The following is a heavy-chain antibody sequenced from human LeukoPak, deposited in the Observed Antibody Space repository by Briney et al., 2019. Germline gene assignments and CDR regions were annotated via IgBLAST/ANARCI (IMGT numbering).Heavy chain of an antibody. CDR3: ARGHSGGGNYYDSSGYYRSFDY. CDR2: ISSSRSYI. V-gene: IGHV3-21*01. CDR1: GFTFSSYS. D-gene: IGHD3-22*01. J-gene: IGHJ4*02. Sequence: GGSLRLSCAPSGFTFSSYSMNWVRQAPGKGLEWVSYISSSRSYIYYADSVKGRFTISRDNAKNSLYLQMSSLRVEDTAVYYCARGHSGGGNYYDSSGYYRSFDYWGQGTPVTVSS.